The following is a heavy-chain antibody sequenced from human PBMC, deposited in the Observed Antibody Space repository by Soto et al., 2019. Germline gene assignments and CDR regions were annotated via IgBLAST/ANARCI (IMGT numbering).Heavy chain of an antibody. V-gene: IGHV1-69*13. Sequence: SVKVSCKASGGTFSSYAISWVRQAPGQGLEWMGGIIPIFGTANYAQKFQGRVTITADESTSTAYMELSSLRSEDTAVYYCATSYGDYWPIDYWGQGTLVTVSS. CDR1: GGTFSSYA. J-gene: IGHJ4*02. CDR3: ATSYGDYWPIDY. D-gene: IGHD4-17*01. CDR2: IIPIFGTA.